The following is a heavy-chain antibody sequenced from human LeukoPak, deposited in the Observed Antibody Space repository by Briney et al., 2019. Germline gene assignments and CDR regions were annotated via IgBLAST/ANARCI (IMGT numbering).Heavy chain of an antibody. D-gene: IGHD3-3*01. Sequence: PSETLSLTCTVSGGSISSSIYYWGWIRQPPGKGLEWIGSIYYSGSTYYNPSLKSRVTISVDTSKNQFSLKLSSVTAADTAVYYCARRVGSIFGVVMFPAQYYYYGMDVWGQGTTVTVSS. CDR1: GGSISSSIYY. CDR3: ARRVGSIFGVVMFPAQYYYYGMDV. V-gene: IGHV4-39*01. J-gene: IGHJ6*02. CDR2: IYYSGST.